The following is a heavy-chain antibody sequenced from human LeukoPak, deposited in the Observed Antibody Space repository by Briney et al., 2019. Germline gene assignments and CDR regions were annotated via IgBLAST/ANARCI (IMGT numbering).Heavy chain of an antibody. V-gene: IGHV4-39*01. CDR2: IYYSGST. CDR1: GGSISSSSYY. J-gene: IGHJ4*02. CDR3: ARQVQSGYYFEARGDYFDY. Sequence: SETLSLTCTVSGGSISSSSYYWGWIRQPPGKGLEWIGSIYYSGSTYYNPSLKSRVTISVDTSKNQFSLKLSSVTAADTAVYYCARQVQSGYYFEARGDYFDYWGQGTLVAVSS. D-gene: IGHD3-22*01.